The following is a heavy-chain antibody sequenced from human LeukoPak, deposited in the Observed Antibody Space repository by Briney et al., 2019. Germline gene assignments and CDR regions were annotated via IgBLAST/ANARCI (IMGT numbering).Heavy chain of an antibody. Sequence: GGSLRLSCVASGFTFSSYGMSWVRQAPGKGLEWVANTKQDGSEKYYVDSVKGRFTISRDNSKNTLYLQMNSLRAEDTAVYYCAKHSSGLELRCWFDPWGQGTLVTVSS. V-gene: IGHV3-7*03. CDR2: TKQDGSEK. CDR1: GFTFSSYG. J-gene: IGHJ5*02. D-gene: IGHD1-7*01. CDR3: AKHSSGLELRCWFDP.